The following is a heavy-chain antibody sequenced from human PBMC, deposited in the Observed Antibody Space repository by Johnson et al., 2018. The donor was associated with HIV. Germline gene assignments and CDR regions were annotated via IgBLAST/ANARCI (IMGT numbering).Heavy chain of an antibody. CDR2: IKSKTDGGTT. CDR1: GFIFSDAW. V-gene: IGHV3-15*01. J-gene: IGHJ3*02. CDR3: TTDVPGGPYYNAFDI. D-gene: IGHD1-26*01. Sequence: EVQLVESGGGLVKPGGSLRLSCAASGFIFSDAWMSWVRQAPGKGLEWVGRIKSKTDGGTTDYAAPVKGRFTISRDDSKNMLYLQMNSLKTEDTALYYCTTDVPGGPYYNAFDIWGQGTMVTVSS.